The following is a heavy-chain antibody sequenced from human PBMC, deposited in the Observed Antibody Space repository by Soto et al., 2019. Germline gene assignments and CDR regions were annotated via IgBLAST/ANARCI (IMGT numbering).Heavy chain of an antibody. J-gene: IGHJ4*02. CDR2: ISGSGGST. CDR3: AKAPIHRDSSGYYWVY. D-gene: IGHD3-22*01. Sequence: EVQLLESGGGLVQPGGSLRLSCAASGFTFSSYAMSWVHQAPGKGLEWVSAISGSGGSTYYADSVKGRFTISRDNSKNTLYLQMNSLRAEDTAVYYCAKAPIHRDSSGYYWVYWGQGTLVTVSS. V-gene: IGHV3-23*01. CDR1: GFTFSSYA.